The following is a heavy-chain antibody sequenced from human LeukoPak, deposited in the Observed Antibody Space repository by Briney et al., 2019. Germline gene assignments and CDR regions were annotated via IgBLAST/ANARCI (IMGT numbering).Heavy chain of an antibody. CDR3: ARAGGSATKRDAFDI. D-gene: IGHD1-26*01. V-gene: IGHV1-2*02. CDR1: GYTFTGYY. J-gene: IGHJ3*02. Sequence: ASVKVSCKASGYTFTGYYMHWVRQAPGQGLEWMGWINPNSGGTNYAQKFQGRVTMTRDTSISTAYMELSRLRSDDTAVYCCARAGGSATKRDAFDIWGQGTMVTVSS. CDR2: INPNSGGT.